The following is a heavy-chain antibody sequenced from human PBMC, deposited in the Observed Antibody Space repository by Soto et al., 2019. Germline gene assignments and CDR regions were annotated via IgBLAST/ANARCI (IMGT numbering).Heavy chain of an antibody. Sequence: SETLSLTCTVSGGSISSYYWSWIRQPPGKGLEWIGYNDYAVSVKSRITINPDTSKNQFSLQLNSVTPEDTAVYYCARDNANWFYFDYWGQGTLVTVSS. CDR1: GGSISSYY. V-gene: IGHV4-59*12. D-gene: IGHD7-27*01. CDR2: NDYAV. J-gene: IGHJ4*02. CDR3: ARDNANWFYFDY.